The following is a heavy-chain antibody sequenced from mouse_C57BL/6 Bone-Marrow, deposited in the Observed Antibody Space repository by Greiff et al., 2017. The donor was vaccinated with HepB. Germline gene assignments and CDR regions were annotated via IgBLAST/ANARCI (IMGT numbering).Heavy chain of an antibody. CDR2: INPSSGYT. CDR1: GYTFTSYT. J-gene: IGHJ4*01. CDR3: AWSGDYYAMDY. V-gene: IGHV1-4*01. D-gene: IGHD3-2*02. Sequence: QVQLQQSGAELARPGASVKMSCKASGYTFTSYTMHWVKQRPGQGLEWIGYINPSSGYTKYNQKFKDKATLTADKSSSTAYMQLSSLTSEDSAVYYCAWSGDYYAMDYWGQGTSVTVSS.